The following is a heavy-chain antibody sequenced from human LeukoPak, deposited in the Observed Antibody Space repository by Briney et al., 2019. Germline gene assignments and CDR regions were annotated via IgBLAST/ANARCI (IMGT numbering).Heavy chain of an antibody. J-gene: IGHJ3*02. CDR2: ISRNGGST. CDR1: GFTFDDYA. CDR3: ATPDAFDI. V-gene: IGHV3-43*02. Sequence: GGSLRLSCTASGFTFDDYAMHWVRQAPGKGLEWVSLISRNGGSTYYADSVKGRFTISRDNSKNSLYLLMNSLRTEDTALYYCATPDAFDIWGQGTMVTVSS.